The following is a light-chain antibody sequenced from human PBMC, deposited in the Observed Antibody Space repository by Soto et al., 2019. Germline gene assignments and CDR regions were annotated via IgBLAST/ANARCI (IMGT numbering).Light chain of an antibody. J-gene: IGLJ1*01. CDR2: AVS. CDR1: SSDFAVYNY. CDR3: SSHNPIGTLQI. Sequence: QSALTQPASVSGSPGQPITISCTGTSSDFAVYNYVSWYQVHPGKAPKLMIYAVSTRTSGVSNRFSGSKSGNTASLTISGLQAEDEADYYCSSHNPIGTLQIFGPGTKVTVL. V-gene: IGLV2-14*01.